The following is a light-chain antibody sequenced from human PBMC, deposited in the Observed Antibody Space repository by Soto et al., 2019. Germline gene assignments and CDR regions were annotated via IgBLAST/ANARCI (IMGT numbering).Light chain of an antibody. CDR2: GAS. V-gene: IGKV3-20*01. CDR3: PHYASSFRT. CDR1: QSVSSSY. Sequence: CAGEGASVAFRASQSVSSSYLAWYQQKPGQAPRLLIYGASSRATGIPDRFSGSGSGTNFAPTIRRLEPEECAPDYCPHYASSFRTFGQGTKVDI. J-gene: IGKJ1*01.